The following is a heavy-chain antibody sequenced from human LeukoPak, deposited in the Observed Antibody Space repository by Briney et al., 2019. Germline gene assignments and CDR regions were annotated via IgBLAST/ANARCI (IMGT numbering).Heavy chain of an antibody. CDR3: ARVGDMTPKRYAP. V-gene: IGHV3-53*01. CDR1: GFTVSSNY. D-gene: IGHD3-9*01. CDR2: IYSGGST. J-gene: IGHJ5*02. Sequence: PGGSLRLSCAASGFTVSSNYMSWVRQAPGKGLEWVSVIYSGGSTYYADSVKGRFTISRDNSKNTLYLQMNSLRAEDTAVYYCARVGDMTPKRYAPWGQGTLVTVSS.